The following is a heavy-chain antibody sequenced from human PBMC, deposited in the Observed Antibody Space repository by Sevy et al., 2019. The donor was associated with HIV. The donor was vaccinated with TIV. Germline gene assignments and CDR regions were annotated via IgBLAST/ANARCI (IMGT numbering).Heavy chain of an antibody. CDR1: GFTFSSYS. J-gene: IGHJ3*02. D-gene: IGHD6-19*01. V-gene: IGHV3-21*01. CDR2: ISSSSSYI. Sequence: GGSLRLSCAASGFTFSSYSMYWVRQAPGRGLEWVSSISSSSSYIYYADSVKGRFTISRDNAKNSLYLQMNSLRAEDTAVYYCASHIAVATHDAFDIWGQRTMVTVSS. CDR3: ASHIAVATHDAFDI.